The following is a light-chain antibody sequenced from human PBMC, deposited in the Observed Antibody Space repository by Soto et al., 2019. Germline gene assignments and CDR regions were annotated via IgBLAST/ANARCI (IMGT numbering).Light chain of an antibody. CDR3: QVWDSGSDHYV. J-gene: IGLJ1*01. Sequence: SYELTQPPSVSVAPGQTARIPCGGNNIGSKSVHWYQQKPGQAPVLVVYDDSDRPSGILEQFSGSNSGNTATLTISRVEAGHEADYYCQVWDSGSDHYVFGTGTKSPS. V-gene: IGLV3-21*02. CDR2: DDS. CDR1: NIGSKS.